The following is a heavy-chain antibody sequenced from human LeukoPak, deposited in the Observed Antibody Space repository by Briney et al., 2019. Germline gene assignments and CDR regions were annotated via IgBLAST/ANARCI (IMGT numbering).Heavy chain of an antibody. D-gene: IGHD3-10*01. CDR1: GFSFSTYS. V-gene: IGHV3-21*04. CDR2: ISPSSSYI. Sequence: GGSLRLSCAASGFSFSTYSMNWVRQAPGKGLEWVSSISPSSSYIYYADLVKGRFTISRDNAKNSLYLQMNSLRTEDTALYYCAKEMPSYGSGSPSWGQGTLVTVSS. J-gene: IGHJ5*02. CDR3: AKEMPSYGSGSPS.